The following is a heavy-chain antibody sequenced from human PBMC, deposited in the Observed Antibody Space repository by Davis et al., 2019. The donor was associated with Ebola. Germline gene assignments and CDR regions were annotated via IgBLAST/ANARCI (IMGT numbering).Heavy chain of an antibody. CDR1: GGSFSGYY. CDR2: INHSGST. Sequence: SETLSLTCAVYGGSFSGYYWSWIRQPPGKGLEWIGEINHSGSTNYNPSLKSRLTISVDTSKNQFSLKLSSVTAADTAVYYCARGPHTVGFDPWGQGTLVTVSS. CDR3: ARGPHTVGFDP. D-gene: IGHD4-17*01. V-gene: IGHV4-34*01. J-gene: IGHJ5*02.